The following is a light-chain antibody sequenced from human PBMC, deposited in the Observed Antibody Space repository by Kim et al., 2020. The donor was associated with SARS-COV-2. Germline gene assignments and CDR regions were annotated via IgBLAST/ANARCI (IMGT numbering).Light chain of an antibody. J-gene: IGLJ3*02. CDR3: AAWDDSLNGVV. V-gene: IGLV1-44*01. Sequence: QSVLTQAPSVSATPGQSVTIACSGGSSNIGSNSIIWYQQRPGTAPKLLMHSRNERPFGVPDRFSGSTSGTSASLAINDLQSEDEAEYFCAAWDDSLNGVVFGGGTQLTVL. CDR1: SSNIGSNS. CDR2: SRN.